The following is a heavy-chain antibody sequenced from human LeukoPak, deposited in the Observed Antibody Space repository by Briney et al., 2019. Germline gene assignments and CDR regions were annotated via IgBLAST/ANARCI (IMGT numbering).Heavy chain of an antibody. Sequence: SQPLSLTCTVSGRSISRGSYHGSSIRQPAAKGLVSIGRICTTGNTNCNPSLTSQHTQSLHTSQNQSALKLSSVTAADTAVYYCASGYDWNYILAHWGQGTLVTVSS. V-gene: IGHV4-61*02. CDR2: ICTTGNT. J-gene: IGHJ4*02. CDR3: ASGYDWNYILAH. CDR1: GRSISRGSYH. D-gene: IGHD1-7*01.